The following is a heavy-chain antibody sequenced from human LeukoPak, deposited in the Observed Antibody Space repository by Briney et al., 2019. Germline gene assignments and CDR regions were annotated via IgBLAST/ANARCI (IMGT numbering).Heavy chain of an antibody. J-gene: IGHJ6*03. CDR3: ARAPYSSGGSTNYYYYYYMDV. V-gene: IGHV1-69*13. D-gene: IGHD6-19*01. CDR2: IIPIFGTA. Sequence: ASVKVSCKASGGTFSSYAISWVRQAPGQGLEWMGGIIPIFGTANYAQKLQGRVTITADESTSTAYMELSSLRSEDTAMYYCARAPYSSGGSTNYYYYYYMDVWGKGTTVTVSS. CDR1: GGTFSSYA.